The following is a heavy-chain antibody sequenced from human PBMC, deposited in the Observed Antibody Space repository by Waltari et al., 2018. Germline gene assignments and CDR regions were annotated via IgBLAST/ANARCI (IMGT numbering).Heavy chain of an antibody. V-gene: IGHV4-61*03. CDR2: IYDSGSA. CDR1: GDSVTNGTYY. Sequence: QLQLQESGPGLVKPSDTLSLTCIVSGDSVTNGTYYWSWIRQPPGKGLEWIGYIYDSGSADYTPSLKSRLTMSVDTSKNHFSLRLRSVTAADTAVYYCARWAGYCSRASCHLYFDYWGQGTLDTVSA. CDR3: ARWAGYCSRASCHLYFDY. J-gene: IGHJ4*02. D-gene: IGHD2-2*01.